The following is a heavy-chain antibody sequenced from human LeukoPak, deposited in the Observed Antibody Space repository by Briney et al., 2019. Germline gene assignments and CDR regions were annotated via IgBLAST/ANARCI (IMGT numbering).Heavy chain of an antibody. J-gene: IGHJ4*02. CDR1: VITLRNYC. Sequence: GRSLRLSCAASVITLRNYCMQWVRQARCKGLEWVAIIWYDGSNKYYADSVKGRFTISRDNSKNTLYLQMNSLRVEDTAVYYCASVWRALGYTIDYWGQGTQVAVSS. V-gene: IGHV3-33*01. CDR2: IWYDGSNK. CDR3: ASVWRALGYTIDY. D-gene: IGHD5-18*01.